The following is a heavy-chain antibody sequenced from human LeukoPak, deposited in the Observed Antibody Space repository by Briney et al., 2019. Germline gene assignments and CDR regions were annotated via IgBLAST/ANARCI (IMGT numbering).Heavy chain of an antibody. J-gene: IGHJ4*02. V-gene: IGHV4-39*07. CDR2: IYYSGST. D-gene: IGHD6-6*01. CDR3: ARVWREDSSSFLDY. CDR1: GGSISSSSYY. Sequence: KSSETLSLTCTVSGGSISSSSYYWGWIRQPPGKGLEWIGSIYYSGSTYYNPSPKSRVTISVDTSKNQFSLKLSSVTAADTAVYYCARVWREDSSSFLDYWGQGTLVTVSS.